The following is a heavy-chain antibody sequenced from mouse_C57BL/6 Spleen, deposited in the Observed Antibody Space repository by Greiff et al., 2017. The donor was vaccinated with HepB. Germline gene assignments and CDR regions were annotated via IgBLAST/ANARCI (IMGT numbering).Heavy chain of an antibody. CDR2: IWSGGST. Sequence: QVQLQQSGPGLVQPSQSLSITCTVSGFSLTSYGVHWVRQSPGKGLEWLGVIWSGGSTDYNAAFISRLSISKDNSKSQVFFKMNSLQADDTAIYYCARKDTTVPMDYWGQGTSVTVSS. J-gene: IGHJ4*01. CDR1: GFSLTSYG. V-gene: IGHV2-2*01. D-gene: IGHD1-1*01. CDR3: ARKDTTVPMDY.